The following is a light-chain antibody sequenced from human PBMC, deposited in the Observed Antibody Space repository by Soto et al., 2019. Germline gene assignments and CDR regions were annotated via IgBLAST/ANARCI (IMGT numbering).Light chain of an antibody. CDR1: QSLLDSDDGNTY. CDR3: MQRIEFPCT. V-gene: IGKV2-40*01. Sequence: DIVMTQTPLSLPVTPGEPASISCRSSQSLLDSDDGNTYLEWYLQKPGQSPQLPIYTLSSRASGVLDRFSGSGSGTDFTLKISRVEAADVGVYCCMQRIEFPCTFGQGTKLEIK. CDR2: TLS. J-gene: IGKJ2*01.